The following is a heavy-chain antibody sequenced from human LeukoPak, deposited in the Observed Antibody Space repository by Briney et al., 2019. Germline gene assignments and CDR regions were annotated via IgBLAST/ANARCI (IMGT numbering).Heavy chain of an antibody. J-gene: IGHJ4*02. CDR1: GYKLTNNW. D-gene: IGHD3-22*01. CDR2: IYPGDSDT. V-gene: IGHV5-51*01. CDR3: ARQQGDFYDSTGYYSDY. Sequence: GESLKISCKISGYKLTNNWIGWVRQVPGKGLEWMGIIYPGDSDTRYSPSFQGQVSISADKSISTAYLQWSSLKASDTAMYYCARQQGDFYDSTGYYSDYWGQGTLVTVSS.